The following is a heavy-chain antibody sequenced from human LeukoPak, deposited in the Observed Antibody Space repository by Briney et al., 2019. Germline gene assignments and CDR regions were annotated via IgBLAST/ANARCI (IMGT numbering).Heavy chain of an antibody. Sequence: ASVKVSCKSSGYTFTTFDINWVRQASGQGLEYMGWMNPKNGNTGYAQKFQGRVGMTRSLSITTSYMELSNLTSEDTAVYYCATAGSLGDYKWGQGSLVTVSS. CDR1: GYTFTTFD. CDR2: MNPKNGNT. D-gene: IGHD4-17*01. J-gene: IGHJ4*02. CDR3: ATAGSLGDYK. V-gene: IGHV1-8*01.